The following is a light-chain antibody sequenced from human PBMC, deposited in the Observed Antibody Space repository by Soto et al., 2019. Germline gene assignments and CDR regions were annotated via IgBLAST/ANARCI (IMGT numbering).Light chain of an antibody. Sequence: EIVLTQSPATLSLSPGERATLSCRASQSVSSYLAWYQQKPGQAPRLLIYDASNRATGIPARFSGSGSGTDFPPTISSLEPEDLAVYYCQQSSNWPITFGQGTRLEIK. CDR1: QSVSSY. V-gene: IGKV3-11*01. J-gene: IGKJ5*01. CDR2: DAS. CDR3: QQSSNWPIT.